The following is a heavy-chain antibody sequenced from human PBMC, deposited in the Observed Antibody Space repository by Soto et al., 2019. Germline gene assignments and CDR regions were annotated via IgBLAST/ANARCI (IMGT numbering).Heavy chain of an antibody. CDR2: VFYTGFT. CDR3: ATSQKGYNWNYFDH. Sequence: SETLSLTCTVSGGSISSGGYYWAWLRQSPGKGPEWIGSVFYTGFTSYNPSLESRVSVSVDTSKRQFSLKLSAVTAADTAVYYCATSQKGYNWNYFDHWGQGALVTVSS. J-gene: IGHJ4*02. D-gene: IGHD1-20*01. V-gene: IGHV4-39*01. CDR1: GGSISSGGYY.